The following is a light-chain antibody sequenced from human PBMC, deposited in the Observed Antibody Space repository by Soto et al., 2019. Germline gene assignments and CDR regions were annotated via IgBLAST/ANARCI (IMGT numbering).Light chain of an antibody. CDR1: SSNIGNNY. V-gene: IGLV1-51*01. Sequence: QSVLTQPPSVSAAPGQKVTISCSGSSSNIGNNYVDWYQQVPGTAPKLVIYDNNKRPSGIPDRFSGSRSGTSATLGITGLQTGDEADYFCGTWDTSLSAGVFGGGTKLTVL. CDR2: DNN. CDR3: GTWDTSLSAGV. J-gene: IGLJ3*02.